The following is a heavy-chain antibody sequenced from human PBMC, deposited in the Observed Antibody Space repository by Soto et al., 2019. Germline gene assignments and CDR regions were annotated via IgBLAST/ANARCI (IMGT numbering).Heavy chain of an antibody. J-gene: IGHJ4*02. CDR1: GDTISSYY. CDR2: IYYSGST. D-gene: IGHD3-16*01. CDR3: ARAWGRVFDY. V-gene: IGHV4-59*01. Sequence: PSGTPALTCAVSGDTISSYYWGWIRQHPGKGLEWIGYIYYSGSTNYNPSLKSRVTISVDTSKNQFSLKLSSVTAADTAVYYCARAWGRVFDYWGQGTLVTVSS.